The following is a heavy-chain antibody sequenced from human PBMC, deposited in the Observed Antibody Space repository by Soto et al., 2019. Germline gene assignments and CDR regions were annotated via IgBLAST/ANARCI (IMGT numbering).Heavy chain of an antibody. D-gene: IGHD3-3*01. CDR2: INHSGST. Sequence: WSWIRXPPGKGLEWIGEINHSGSTNYNPSLKSRVTISVDTSKNQFSLKLSSVTAADTAVYYCALYDFWSGPLTFDIWGQGTMVTVSS. CDR3: ALYDFWSGPLTFDI. J-gene: IGHJ3*02. V-gene: IGHV4-34*01.